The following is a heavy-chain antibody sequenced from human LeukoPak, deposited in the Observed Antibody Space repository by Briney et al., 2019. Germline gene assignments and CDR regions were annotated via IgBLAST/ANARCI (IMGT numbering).Heavy chain of an antibody. CDR1: GFTFSSYE. J-gene: IGHJ4*02. Sequence: PGGSLRLSCAASGFTFSSYEMNWVRQAPGKGLEWVSYVSSSGSTIYYADSVKGRFTISRDNAKTSLYLQMNSLRAEDTAVYYCARDRGGSYSAIDYWGQGTLVTVSS. D-gene: IGHD1-26*01. CDR3: ARDRGGSYSAIDY. CDR2: VSSSGSTI. V-gene: IGHV3-48*03.